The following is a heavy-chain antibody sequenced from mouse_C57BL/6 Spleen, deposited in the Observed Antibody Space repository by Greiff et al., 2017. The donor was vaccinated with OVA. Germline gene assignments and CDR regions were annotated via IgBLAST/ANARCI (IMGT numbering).Heavy chain of an antibody. CDR3: ARDYGSSYFDY. CDR2: IDPSDSYT. D-gene: IGHD1-1*01. Sequence: QVQLQQPGAELVRPGPSVKLSCKASGYTFTSYWMHWVKQRPGQGLEWIGVIDPSDSYTNYNQKFKGKATLTVDTSSSTAYMQLSSLTSEDSAVYYCARDYGSSYFDYWGQGTTLTVSS. J-gene: IGHJ2*01. CDR1: GYTFTSYW. V-gene: IGHV1-59*01.